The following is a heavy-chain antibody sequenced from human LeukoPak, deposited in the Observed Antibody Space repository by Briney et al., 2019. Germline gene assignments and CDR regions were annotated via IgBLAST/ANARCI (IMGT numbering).Heavy chain of an antibody. D-gene: IGHD1-14*01. CDR1: GYTFTSYG. CDR3: AKTLAGGFAPLPSDAFDI. J-gene: IGHJ3*02. Sequence: ASVKVSCKASGYTFTSYGISWVRQAPGQGLEWMGWISAYNGNTNYAQKLQGRVTMTTDTSTSTAYMELRSLRSDDTAVYYCAKTLAGGFAPLPSDAFDIWGQGTMVTVSS. V-gene: IGHV1-18*01. CDR2: ISAYNGNT.